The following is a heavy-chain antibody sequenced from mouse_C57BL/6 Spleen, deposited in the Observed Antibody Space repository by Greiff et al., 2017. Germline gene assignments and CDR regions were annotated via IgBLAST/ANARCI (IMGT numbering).Heavy chain of an antibody. CDR2: IDPGDGDT. V-gene: IGHV1-82*01. CDR1: GYAFSSSW. J-gene: IGHJ4*01. Sequence: QVQLQQSGPELVKPGASVKLSCKASGYAFSSSWMNWVKQRPGKGLEWIGRIDPGDGDTNYNGKFKGKATLTADKSSSTAYMQLSSLTSEDSAVYFCARFEYAMDDWGQGTSVTVSS. CDR3: ARFEYAMDD.